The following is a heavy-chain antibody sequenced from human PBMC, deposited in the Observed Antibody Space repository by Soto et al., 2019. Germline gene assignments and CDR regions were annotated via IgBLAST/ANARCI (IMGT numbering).Heavy chain of an antibody. V-gene: IGHV3-30*18. CDR1: GFTFSYYG. CDR2: ISYDGSKK. J-gene: IGHJ4*02. Sequence: GGSLRLSCAASGFTFSYYGMHWVRQAPGKGLEWVAVISYDGSKKYSADSVRGRFTISRDNSKNTLYLQMNSLRPEDTAVYYCAKDRVWNPFDDWGQGTLVTVSS. CDR3: AKDRVWNPFDD. D-gene: IGHD1-1*01.